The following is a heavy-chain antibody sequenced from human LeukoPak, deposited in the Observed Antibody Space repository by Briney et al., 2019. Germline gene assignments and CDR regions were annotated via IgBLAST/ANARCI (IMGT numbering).Heavy chain of an antibody. CDR2: IKSKTDGGTT. CDR1: GFTFNNAW. CDR3: ARDYRRMWGAFDI. Sequence: PGRSLRLSCAASGFTFNNAWMSWVRQAPGKGLEWVGRIKSKTDGGTTDYAAPVKGRFTISRDNAKNSLYLQLNSLRAEDTAVYYCARDYRRMWGAFDIWGQGTMVTVSS. V-gene: IGHV3-15*01. J-gene: IGHJ3*02. D-gene: IGHD3-16*02.